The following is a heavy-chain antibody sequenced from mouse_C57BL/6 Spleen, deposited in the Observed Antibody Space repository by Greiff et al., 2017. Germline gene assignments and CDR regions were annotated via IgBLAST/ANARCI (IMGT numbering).Heavy chain of an antibody. V-gene: IGHV1-52*01. CDR3: ARGGIYYYGSSLYWYFDV. Sequence: QVQLQQPGAELVRPGSSVKLSCKASGYTFTSYWMHWVKQRPIQGLEWIGNIDPSDSETHYNQQFKDKATLTVDKSSSTAYMQLSSLTAEDAAVYYCARGGIYYYGSSLYWYFDVWGTGTTVTVSS. J-gene: IGHJ1*03. CDR2: IDPSDSET. CDR1: GYTFTSYW. D-gene: IGHD1-1*01.